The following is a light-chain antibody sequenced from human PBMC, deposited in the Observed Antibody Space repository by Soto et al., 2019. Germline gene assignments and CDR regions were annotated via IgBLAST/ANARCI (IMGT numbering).Light chain of an antibody. Sequence: EIVLTQSPGTLSLSPGERATLSCRASQSISSSYLAWYQQKPGQAPRLLIYDASSRATGIPDRFSGSGSGTDFTLTISRLEPEDFAVYYCQQYVSSPPTFGQGTKVDI. CDR1: QSISSSY. CDR2: DAS. V-gene: IGKV3-20*01. CDR3: QQYVSSPPT. J-gene: IGKJ1*01.